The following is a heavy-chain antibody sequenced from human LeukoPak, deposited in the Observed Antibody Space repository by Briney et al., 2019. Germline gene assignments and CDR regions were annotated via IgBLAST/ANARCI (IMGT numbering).Heavy chain of an antibody. V-gene: IGHV3-30*03. CDR2: ISYDGSDR. D-gene: IGHD6-19*01. Sequence: GGSLRLSCAASGFTFSTYSMNWVRQAPGKGLEWVAVISYDGSDRFYPDSVKGRFTISRDNSKNTLYLQMNSLRPEDTALYYCSRGYNSGWYTVDCWGQGTLVAVSS. CDR3: SRGYNSGWYTVDC. J-gene: IGHJ4*02. CDR1: GFTFSTYS.